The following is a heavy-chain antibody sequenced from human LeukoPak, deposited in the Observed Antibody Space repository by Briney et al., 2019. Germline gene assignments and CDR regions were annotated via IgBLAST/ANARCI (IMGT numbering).Heavy chain of an antibody. CDR3: ARAGPGYAQLWAYMDV. D-gene: IGHD3-16*01. J-gene: IGHJ6*03. V-gene: IGHV4-61*08. CDR1: GGSISSGGYY. Sequence: SETLSLTCTVSGGSISSGGYYWSWIRQPPGKGLEWIGYIYYSGSTNYNPSLKSRVTISVDTSKNQFSLKLSSVTAADTAVYYCARAGPGYAQLWAYMDVWGKGTTVTVSS. CDR2: IYYSGST.